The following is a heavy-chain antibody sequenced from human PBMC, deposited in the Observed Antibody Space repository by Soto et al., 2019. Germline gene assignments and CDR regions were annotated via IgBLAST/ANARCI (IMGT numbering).Heavy chain of an antibody. CDR2: IWSDGSNK. D-gene: IGHD6-13*01. V-gene: IGHV3-33*01. CDR1: GFTFSSYG. Sequence: QVQLVESGGGVVQPGRSLRLSCAASGFTFSSYGMHWVRQAPGKGLEWVAVIWSDGSNKYYADSVKGRFTISRDNSKNTLYLQMNSLRVEDTAVYYCARSIYSSSWPCFDYWGQGTLVTVSS. CDR3: ARSIYSSSWPCFDY. J-gene: IGHJ4*02.